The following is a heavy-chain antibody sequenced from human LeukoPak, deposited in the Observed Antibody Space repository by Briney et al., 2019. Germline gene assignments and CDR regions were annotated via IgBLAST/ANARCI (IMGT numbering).Heavy chain of an antibody. Sequence: GGSLRLSCVVSGFIFSNYGMHWVRQAPGKGLEWVADMSYDGTNKKYVDSVQGRFTISRDNSKNTLYLQMNSLRVDDTAVYYCAKDGTRGIRFGKIPHYFDYWGQGTLVTISS. V-gene: IGHV3-30*18. CDR3: AKDGTRGIRFGKIPHYFDY. CDR2: MSYDGTNK. D-gene: IGHD3-10*01. J-gene: IGHJ4*02. CDR1: GFIFSNYG.